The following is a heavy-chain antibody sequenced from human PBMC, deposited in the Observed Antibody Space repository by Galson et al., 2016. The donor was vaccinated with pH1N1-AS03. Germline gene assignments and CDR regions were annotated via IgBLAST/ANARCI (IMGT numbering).Heavy chain of an antibody. CDR2: ISHSGNT. J-gene: IGHJ4*02. CDR3: ARFSGSYQFDY. V-gene: IGHV4-38-2*01. Sequence: LTCAVSGYSISSGFHWAWVRQPPSKGLEWIGTISHSGNTYYNPSLKSRVTMSVDTSKNQFSLKLSSVTTADAAVYYCARFSGSYQFDYWGQGTLVTVSS. D-gene: IGHD1-26*01. CDR1: GYSISSGFH.